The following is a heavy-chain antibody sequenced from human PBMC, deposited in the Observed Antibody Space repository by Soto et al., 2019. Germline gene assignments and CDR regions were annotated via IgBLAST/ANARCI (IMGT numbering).Heavy chain of an antibody. CDR3: ARGGYDFWSGLRYFDY. CDR1: GGSISSSSYY. V-gene: IGHV4-30-4*01. CDR2: IYYSGST. J-gene: IGHJ4*02. D-gene: IGHD3-3*01. Sequence: SETLSLTCTVSGGSISSSSYYWSWIRQPPGKGLEWIGYIYYSGSTYYTPSLKSRVTISVDTSKNQFSLKLNSVTAADTAVYYCARGGYDFWSGLRYFDYWGQGALVTVSS.